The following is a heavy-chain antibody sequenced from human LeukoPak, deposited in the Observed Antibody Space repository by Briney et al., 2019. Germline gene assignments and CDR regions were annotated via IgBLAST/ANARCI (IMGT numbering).Heavy chain of an antibody. CDR2: IYYSGST. J-gene: IGHJ4*02. CDR3: ARWVQDYDFWSGYYPQQSFDY. V-gene: IGHV4-39*01. Sequence: SETLSLTCTVSGGSISSSSYSWGWIRQPPGKGLEWIGSIYYSGSTYYNPSLKSRVTISVDTSKNQFSLKLSSVTAADTAVYYCARWVQDYDFWSGYYPQQSFDYWGQGTLVTVSS. CDR1: GGSISSSSYS. D-gene: IGHD3-3*01.